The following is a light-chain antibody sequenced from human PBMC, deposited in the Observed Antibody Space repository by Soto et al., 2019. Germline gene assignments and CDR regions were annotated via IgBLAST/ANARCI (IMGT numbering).Light chain of an antibody. J-gene: IGKJ1*01. CDR1: QSVSSSY. V-gene: IGKV3-20*01. CDR2: GAS. Sequence: EIVLTQSPGTLSFSPGERATLTCRASQSVSSSYLAWFQQKPGQAPRLLIYGASSRATGIPDRFSGSGSGTDFTLTISRLEPEDFAVYYCQQYNNWPETFGQGTKVEIK. CDR3: QQYNNWPET.